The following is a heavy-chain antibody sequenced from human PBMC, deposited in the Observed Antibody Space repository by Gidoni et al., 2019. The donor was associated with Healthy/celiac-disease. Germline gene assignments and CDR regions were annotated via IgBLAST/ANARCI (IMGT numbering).Heavy chain of an antibody. J-gene: IGHJ2*01. D-gene: IGHD4-17*01. Sequence: QVHLVESGGGVVQPGNSLRLSCAASGITFSSHDMHWVRQAPGKGLEWVAVISDDGSHKNYADSVKGRFTISRDNSKNTLYLQMNSLRAEDTAVYYCAKLDGDGVGYFDLWGRGTLVSVSS. CDR1: GITFSSHD. CDR3: AKLDGDGVGYFDL. CDR2: ISDDGSHK. V-gene: IGHV3-30*18.